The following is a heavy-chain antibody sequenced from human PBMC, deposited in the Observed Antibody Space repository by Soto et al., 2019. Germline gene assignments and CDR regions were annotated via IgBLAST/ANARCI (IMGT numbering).Heavy chain of an antibody. CDR1: GGTFGNFV. J-gene: IGHJ4*02. Sequence: QVVQSGAEVRRPGSSVKVSCKASGGTFGNFVINWVRQAPGQGLEWMGGITPFFGTPHYAQRFQGRVTITADESTETVYMEMRGLRVGDTAVYYCAREPTVDTTGYFYYFDFWGQGTLVSVST. CDR3: AREPTVDTTGYFYYFDF. D-gene: IGHD3-9*01. V-gene: IGHV1-69*01. CDR2: ITPFFGTP.